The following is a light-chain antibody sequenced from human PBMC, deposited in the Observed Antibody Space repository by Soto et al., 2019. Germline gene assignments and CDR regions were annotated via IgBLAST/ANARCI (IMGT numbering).Light chain of an antibody. CDR1: FSDVGRYNS. Sequence: QSVLTQPASVSGSPGQSITISCTGTFSDVGRYNSVSWHQQRPGKAPKLMIFEVNNRPSGVSNRFSGSKSGNTASLAISGLQTEDEADYYCCSYTTTSAYVFGTGTKVTVL. CDR2: EVN. V-gene: IGLV2-14*01. J-gene: IGLJ1*01. CDR3: CSYTTTSAYV.